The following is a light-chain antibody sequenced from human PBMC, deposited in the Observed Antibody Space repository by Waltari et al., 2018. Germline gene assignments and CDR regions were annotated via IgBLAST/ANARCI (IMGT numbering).Light chain of an antibody. J-gene: IGLJ3*02. Sequence: NFVLTQPHSVSESPGKTVTISCTRSSGSIASNFVQWYQQPPGRAPTPVIHEDSHRPSGCLRRFSDSFDSSSNATYLTSSGLKTEDEADYFCQSYDISTTWVFGGGTKLTVL. CDR1: SGSIASNF. V-gene: IGLV6-57*04. CDR3: QSYDISTTWV. CDR2: EDS.